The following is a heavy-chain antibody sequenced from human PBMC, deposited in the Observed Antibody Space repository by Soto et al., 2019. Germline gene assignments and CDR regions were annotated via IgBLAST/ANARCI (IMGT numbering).Heavy chain of an antibody. CDR1: GFTFSSYA. Sequence: EVQLLESGGGLVQPGGSLRLSCAASGFTFSSYAMSWVRQAPGKGLEWVSAISGSGGSTYYADSVKGRFTISRDNSKNTLYLQMNSMRAEDTAVYYCAKQGRGHDAFDIWGQGTMVTVSS. V-gene: IGHV3-23*01. CDR2: ISGSGGST. J-gene: IGHJ3*02. CDR3: AKQGRGHDAFDI.